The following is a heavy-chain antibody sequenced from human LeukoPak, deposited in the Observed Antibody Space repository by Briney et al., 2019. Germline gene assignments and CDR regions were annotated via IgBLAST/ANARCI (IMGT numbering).Heavy chain of an antibody. CDR3: ARGSAAAGFDY. CDR1: GFIFSSCA. CDR2: ISGSGSST. D-gene: IGHD6-13*01. V-gene: IGHV3-23*01. J-gene: IGHJ4*02. Sequence: GGSLRLSCAASGFIFSSCAMSGVRQAAGKGLEWVSTISGSGSSTFYADSVKARFTISRDNSKNALYLQMNSLRAEDTAVYYCARGSAAAGFDYWGQGTLVTVSS.